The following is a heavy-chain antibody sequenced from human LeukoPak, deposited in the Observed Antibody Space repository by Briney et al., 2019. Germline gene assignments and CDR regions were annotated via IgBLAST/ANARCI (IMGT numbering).Heavy chain of an antibody. CDR1: GFSLSTTGVG. CDR2: IYWDDDK. Sequence: SGPTLVKPTQTLTLTCTFSGFSLSTTGVGVGWIRQPPGKALEWLALIYWDDDKRYSPSLKSRLTITKDTSKNQVVLTMTNMDPVDTATYYCARTYNWNYRDWFDPWGQGTLVTVSS. V-gene: IGHV2-5*02. J-gene: IGHJ5*02. CDR3: ARTYNWNYRDWFDP. D-gene: IGHD1-7*01.